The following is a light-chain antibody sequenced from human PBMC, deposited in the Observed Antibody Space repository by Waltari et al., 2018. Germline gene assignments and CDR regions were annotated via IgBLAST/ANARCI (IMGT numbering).Light chain of an antibody. V-gene: IGLV1-40*01. J-gene: IGLJ3*02. CDR1: SSNIGAGSD. CDR3: QSYDSSLSGSV. CDR2: VNS. Sequence: QSVLAQPPSVSGAPGQRVTIPCSGSSSNIGAGSDVHWYQHLPGTVPKLLIYVNSNRPSGVPDRFSGSKSGTSASLAITGLQAEDEADYYCQSYDSSLSGSVFGGGTKLTVL.